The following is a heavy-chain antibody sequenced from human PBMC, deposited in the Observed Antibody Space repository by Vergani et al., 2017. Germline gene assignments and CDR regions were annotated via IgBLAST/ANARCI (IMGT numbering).Heavy chain of an antibody. J-gene: IGHJ6*02. CDR2: IYYSGST. V-gene: IGHV4-61*01. CDR1: GGSISSGSYY. Sequence: QVQLRESGPGLVKPSGTLSLTCAVSGGSISSGSYYWSWIRQPPGKGLEWIGYIYYSGSTNYNPSLKSRVTISVDTSKNQFSLKLSSVTAADTAVYYCARLDGAATISVGYYYYGMDVWGQGTTVTVSS. D-gene: IGHD5-12*01. CDR3: ARLDGAATISVGYYYYGMDV.